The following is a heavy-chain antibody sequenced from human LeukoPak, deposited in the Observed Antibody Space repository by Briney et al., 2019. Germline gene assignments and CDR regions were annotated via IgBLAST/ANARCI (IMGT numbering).Heavy chain of an antibody. J-gene: IGHJ4*02. D-gene: IGHD2-2*02. CDR1: GFTFSSYS. V-gene: IGHV3-21*01. CDR2: ISSSSSYI. Sequence: GGSLRLSCAASGFTFSSYSMNWVRQAPGKGLEWVSSISSSSSYIYYADSVKGRFTISRDNAKNSLYLQMNSLRAEDAAVYYCAITPGLNCSRTSCYTIAQDYWGQGTLVTVSS. CDR3: AITPGLNCSRTSCYTIAQDY.